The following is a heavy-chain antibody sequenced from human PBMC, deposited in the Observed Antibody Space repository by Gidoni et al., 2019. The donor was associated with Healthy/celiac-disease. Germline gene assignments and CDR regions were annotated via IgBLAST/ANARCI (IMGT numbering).Heavy chain of an antibody. CDR3: ARDLGVYYDKRGWFDP. Sequence: QVQLVQSGAEVKKPGSSVKVSCQASGGTFSSYAISWVRQAPGQGLEWMGRIIPILGIANYAQKFQGRVTITADKSTSTAYMELSSLRSEDTAVYYCARDLGVYYDKRGWFDPWGQGTLVTVSS. J-gene: IGHJ5*02. V-gene: IGHV1-69*04. CDR2: IIPILGIA. D-gene: IGHD3-22*01. CDR1: GGTFSSYA.